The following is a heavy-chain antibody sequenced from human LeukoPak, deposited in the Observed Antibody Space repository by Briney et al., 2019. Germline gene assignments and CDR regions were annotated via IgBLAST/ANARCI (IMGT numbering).Heavy chain of an antibody. CDR3: AIGGIAAAGQFDY. CDR1: GDSVSSDSVS. V-gene: IGHV6-1*01. Sequence: SQTLSLTCAISGDSVSSDSVSWNWIRQSPSRGLEWLGRTYYRSKWYNDYAVSVKSRITINPDTSKNQFSLQLNSVTPEDTAVYYCAIGGIAAAGQFDYWGQGTLVTVSS. J-gene: IGHJ4*02. D-gene: IGHD6-13*01. CDR2: TYYRSKWYN.